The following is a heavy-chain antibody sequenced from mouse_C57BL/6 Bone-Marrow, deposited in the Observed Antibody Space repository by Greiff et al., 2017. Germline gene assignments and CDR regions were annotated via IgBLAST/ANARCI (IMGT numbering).Heavy chain of an antibody. J-gene: IGHJ1*03. Sequence: EVQLQQSGPVLVKPGASVKMSCKASGYTFTDYYMNWVKQSHGKSLEWIGVINPYNGGTSYNQKFKGKATLTVDKSSSTAYMELNSLTSEDSAVYYCARFGTVVAHWYFDVWGTGTTVTVSS. D-gene: IGHD1-1*01. CDR2: INPYNGGT. V-gene: IGHV1-19*01. CDR3: ARFGTVVAHWYFDV. CDR1: GYTFTDYY.